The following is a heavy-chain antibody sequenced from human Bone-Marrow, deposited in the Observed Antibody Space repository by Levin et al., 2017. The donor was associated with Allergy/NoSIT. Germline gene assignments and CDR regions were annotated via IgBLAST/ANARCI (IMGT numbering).Heavy chain of an antibody. V-gene: IGHV1-69*13. Sequence: SVKVSCKASGVTFRSTPISWVRQAPGQGLEWMGGIVPGFGTVTYAEDFQGRVTITADESANTAFMELRGLRAEDTAVYYCSRDLLRGGWFDDGDFWGQGTLVTVSS. CDR2: IVPGFGTV. CDR1: GVTFRSTP. D-gene: IGHD3-10*01. CDR3: SRDLLRGGWFDDGDF. J-gene: IGHJ4*02.